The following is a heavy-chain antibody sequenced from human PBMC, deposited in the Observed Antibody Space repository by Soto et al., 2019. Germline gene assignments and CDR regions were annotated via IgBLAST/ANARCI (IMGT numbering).Heavy chain of an antibody. D-gene: IGHD1-26*01. CDR2: INAGSGHT. CDR3: GRSVVGATGEILYNAMDV. CDR1: GYTFTSYA. Sequence: ASVKACCKASGYTFTSYAMHWVRQAPGQRPEWMGWINAGSGHTKYSKKFQDRVTITRDTSASTGYMELSSLRSEDTAVYYCGRSVVGATGEILYNAMDVWGQGTTVTVSS. J-gene: IGHJ6*02. V-gene: IGHV1-3*01.